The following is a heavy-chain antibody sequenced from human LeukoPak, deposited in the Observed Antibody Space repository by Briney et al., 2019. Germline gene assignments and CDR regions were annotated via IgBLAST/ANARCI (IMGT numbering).Heavy chain of an antibody. CDR2: ISGSGGST. CDR3: ARDRYMTTSLRGYYYYMDV. D-gene: IGHD4-11*01. J-gene: IGHJ6*03. CDR1: GFTFSSYA. V-gene: IGHV3-23*01. Sequence: GGSLRLSCAASGFTFSSYAMSWVRQAPGKGLEWVSAISGSGGSTYYADSVKGRFTISRDNSKNTLYLQMNSLRAEDTAVYYCARDRYMTTSLRGYYYYMDVWGKGTTVTVSS.